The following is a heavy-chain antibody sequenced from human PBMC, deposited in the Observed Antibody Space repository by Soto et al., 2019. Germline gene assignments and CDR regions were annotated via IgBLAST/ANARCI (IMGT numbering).Heavy chain of an antibody. Sequence: LRLSCVGSGFTFSNYGMHWARQPPGKGLEWVALISDDGDKRYYADSVRGRLIISRDNSKDTLYLQMNSLGPDDTAVYFCAKARVRIVGANSFDYWGQGTPVTVSS. CDR3: AKARVRIVGANSFDY. J-gene: IGHJ4*02. CDR1: GFTFSNYG. D-gene: IGHD1-26*01. V-gene: IGHV3-30*18. CDR2: ISDDGDKR.